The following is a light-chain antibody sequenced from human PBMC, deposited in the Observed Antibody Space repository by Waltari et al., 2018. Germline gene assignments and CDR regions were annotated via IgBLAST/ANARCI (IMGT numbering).Light chain of an antibody. J-gene: IGKJ5*01. CDR3: QQRSNWPPIT. V-gene: IGKV3-11*01. CDR2: DAS. Sequence: EIVLTQSPATLSLSPGETATLSCRASQSVGSYLAWYQQKPGQAPRLLIYDASNRATGIPDRFSGSGSGTDFTLTISSLEPEDFAVYYCQQRSNWPPITFGQGTRLEIK. CDR1: QSVGSY.